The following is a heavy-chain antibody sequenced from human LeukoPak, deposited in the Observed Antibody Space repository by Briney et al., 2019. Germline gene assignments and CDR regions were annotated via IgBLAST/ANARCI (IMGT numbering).Heavy chain of an antibody. CDR1: GYTFTGYY. CDR2: INPNSGGT. J-gene: IGHJ4*02. CDR3: ARDKPAEAALDF. V-gene: IGHV1-2*02. Sequence: ASVKVSCKASGYTFTGYYIHWVRPAPGQGLEWMGWINPNSGGTNYAQKFQGRVTMTRDRSINTAYMDLRSLTYDDTAVYYCARDKPAEAALDFWGQGTLVTVSP.